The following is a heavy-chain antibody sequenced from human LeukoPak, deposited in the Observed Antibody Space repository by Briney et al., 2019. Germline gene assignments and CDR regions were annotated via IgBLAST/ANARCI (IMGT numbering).Heavy chain of an antibody. V-gene: IGHV4-34*01. J-gene: IGHJ4*02. D-gene: IGHD1-26*01. CDR1: GGSFSGYY. CDR3: ARRMGVYFDY. CDR2: INHSGNT. Sequence: SETLSLTCSVYGGSFSGYYWSWLRQPPGKGLEWVGQINHSGNTNYNPSLKSRVTILVDTSKNQFSLKLSSVTAAATAVYYCARRMGVYFDYWGQGTLVTVSS.